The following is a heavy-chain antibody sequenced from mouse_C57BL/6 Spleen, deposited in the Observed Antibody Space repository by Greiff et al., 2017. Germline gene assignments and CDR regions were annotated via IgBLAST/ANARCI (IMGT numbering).Heavy chain of an antibody. Sequence: VQLQQSGPELVKPGASVKISCKASGYAFSSSWMNWVKQRPGKGLEWIGRIYPGDGDTNYNGKFKGKATLTADKSSSTAYMQLSSLTSEDSAVYFCLYYDYDQSYFDYWGQGTTLTVSS. CDR1: GYAFSSSW. J-gene: IGHJ2*01. V-gene: IGHV1-82*01. D-gene: IGHD2-4*01. CDR3: LYYDYDQSYFDY. CDR2: IYPGDGDT.